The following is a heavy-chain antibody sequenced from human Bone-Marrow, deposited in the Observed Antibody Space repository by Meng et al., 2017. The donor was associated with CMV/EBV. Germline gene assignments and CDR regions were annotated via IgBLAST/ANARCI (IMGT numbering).Heavy chain of an antibody. V-gene: IGHV3-53*01. CDR1: GFAVNDNH. CDR2: FNYLGNA. D-gene: IGHD5-12*01. J-gene: IGHJ4*02. CDR3: TRASPGYGGFPD. Sequence: EGQLVESGGGLIRPGESLRLSCAASGFAVNDNHVSWVRQAPGKGLEWVSDFNYLGNAYYIDSVKGRFTVSRDNSRNTLYLQINSVRAEDTAIYYCTRASPGYGGFPDWGQGTLVTVSS.